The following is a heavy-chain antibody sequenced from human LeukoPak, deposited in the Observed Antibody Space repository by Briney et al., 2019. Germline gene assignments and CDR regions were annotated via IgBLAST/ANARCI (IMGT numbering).Heavy chain of an antibody. J-gene: IGHJ4*02. CDR3: ARDRAWNYFDY. CDR1: GFTFSSYA. Sequence: GGSLRLSCAASGFTFSSYAMSWVRQAPGKGLEWVSAISGSGGSTYYADSVEGRFTISRDNSKNTLYLQMDSLRAEDTAVYYCARDRAWNYFDYWGQGTLVTVSS. CDR2: ISGSGGST. V-gene: IGHV3-23*01. D-gene: IGHD3-3*01.